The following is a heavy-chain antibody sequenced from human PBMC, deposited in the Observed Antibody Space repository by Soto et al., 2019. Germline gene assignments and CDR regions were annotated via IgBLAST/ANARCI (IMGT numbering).Heavy chain of an antibody. Sequence: GGSLRLSCAASGFTFSSYGMHWVRQAPGKGLEWVAVIWYDGSNKYYADSVKGRFTISRDNSKNTLYLQMNSLRAEDTAVYYCASSEGYYDSSGYYYDPFDYWGQGTLVTVSS. V-gene: IGHV3-33*01. CDR1: GFTFSSYG. CDR2: IWYDGSNK. CDR3: ASSEGYYDSSGYYYDPFDY. J-gene: IGHJ4*02. D-gene: IGHD3-22*01.